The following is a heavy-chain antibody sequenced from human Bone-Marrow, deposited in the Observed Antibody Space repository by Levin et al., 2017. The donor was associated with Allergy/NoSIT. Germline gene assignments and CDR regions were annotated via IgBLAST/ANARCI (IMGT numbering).Heavy chain of an antibody. J-gene: IGHJ4*02. CDR3: AKGPDESSAGPFDY. CDR2: FDPEEGET. V-gene: IGHV1-24*01. D-gene: IGHD6-13*01. Sequence: ASVKVSCKVSGNTLIDLSMHWVRQAPGKGPEWMGGFDPEEGETIYAQNFQGRVTMTEDTSTDTAYMELSSLRSDDTAVYYCAKGPDESSAGPFDYWGQGTLVTVSS. CDR1: GNTLIDLS.